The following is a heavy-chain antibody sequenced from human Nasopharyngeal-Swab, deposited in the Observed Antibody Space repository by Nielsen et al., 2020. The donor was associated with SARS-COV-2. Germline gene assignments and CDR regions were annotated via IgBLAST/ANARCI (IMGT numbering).Heavy chain of an antibody. CDR3: ASPLGFDWLQHVGYYYYMDV. D-gene: IGHD3-9*01. CDR2: ISYDGSNK. V-gene: IGHV3-30*04. CDR1: GFTFSSYA. J-gene: IGHJ6*03. Sequence: GGSLRLSCAASGFTFSSYAMHWVRQAPGKGLEWVAVISYDGSNKYYADSVKGRFTISRDNSKNTLYLQMNSLRAEDTAVYYCASPLGFDWLQHVGYYYYMDVWGKGTTVTVSS.